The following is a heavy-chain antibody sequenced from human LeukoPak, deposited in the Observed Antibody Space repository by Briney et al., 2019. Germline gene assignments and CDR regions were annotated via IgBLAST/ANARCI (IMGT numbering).Heavy chain of an antibody. V-gene: IGHV3-23*01. CDR1: GFTFSSYA. Sequence: GGSLGLSCAASGFTFSSYAMSWVRQAPGKGLEWVSAISGSGGSTYYADSVKGRFTNSRDNSKNTLYLQMNSLRAEDTAVYYCAKAYPIVVVVAYFDYWGQGTLVTVSS. CDR2: ISGSGGST. D-gene: IGHD2-15*01. CDR3: AKAYPIVVVVAYFDY. J-gene: IGHJ4*02.